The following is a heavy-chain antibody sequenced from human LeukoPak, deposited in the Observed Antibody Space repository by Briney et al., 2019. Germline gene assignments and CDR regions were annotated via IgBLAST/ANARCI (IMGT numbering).Heavy chain of an antibody. CDR1: GLTFSRYW. CDR2: INSDGSST. CDR3: ATLGRVDVADY. Sequence: PGGSLRLSCAASGLTFSRYWKHWVRQAPGKGLVWVSRINSDGSSTSYADSVKGRFTISRDNAKNTLYLQMNSLRAEDTAVYYCATLGRVDVADYWGQGTLVTVSS. D-gene: IGHD7-27*01. V-gene: IGHV3-74*01. J-gene: IGHJ4*02.